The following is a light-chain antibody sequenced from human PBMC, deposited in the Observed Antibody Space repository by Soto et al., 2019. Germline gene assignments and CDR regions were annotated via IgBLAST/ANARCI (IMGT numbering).Light chain of an antibody. J-gene: IGLJ3*02. Sequence: QSALTQPASVSGSPGQSITISCTETSSDVGGYNYVSWYQQHPGKAPKLMISEVSNRPSGVSNRFSGSKSGNTASLTISGLQAEDEADYYCSSYTRSSTWVFGGGTKLTVL. CDR3: SSYTRSSTWV. V-gene: IGLV2-14*01. CDR2: EVS. CDR1: SSDVGGYNY.